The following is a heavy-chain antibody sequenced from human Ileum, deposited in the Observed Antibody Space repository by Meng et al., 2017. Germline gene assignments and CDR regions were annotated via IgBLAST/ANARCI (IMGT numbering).Heavy chain of an antibody. CDR1: GGTFSRYG. V-gene: IGHV1-69*06. CDR3: ARDEPDVLIGYEAY. Sequence: QVHVVQSETEVKKPGSSVKVSCKSSGGTFSRYGISWVRQAPGQGLEWMGGITPMYGTANYGQKFQGRVTITADKSTSTIYMELSSLRSEDTAVYYCARDEPDVLIGYEAYWGQGTLVTVSS. CDR2: ITPMYGTA. D-gene: IGHD3-9*01. J-gene: IGHJ4*02.